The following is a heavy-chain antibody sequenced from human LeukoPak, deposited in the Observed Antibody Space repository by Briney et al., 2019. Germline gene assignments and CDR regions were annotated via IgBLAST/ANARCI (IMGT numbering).Heavy chain of an antibody. CDR2: ISGAGSTT. J-gene: IGHJ4*02. Sequence: GGSLRLSCAASGFTFSSHWMYWVRQLPGKGLVWVSRISGAGSTTNYADSVKGRFTISRDNAKNSLYLQMNSLRAEDTAVYYCARDVRGYCFDYWGQGTLVTVSS. D-gene: IGHD3-10*02. CDR1: GFTFSSHW. V-gene: IGHV3-74*01. CDR3: ARDVRGYCFDY.